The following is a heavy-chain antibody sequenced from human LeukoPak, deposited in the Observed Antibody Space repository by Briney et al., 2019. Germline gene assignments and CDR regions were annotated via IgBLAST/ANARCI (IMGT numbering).Heavy chain of an antibody. Sequence: SQTLSLTCTVSGGSISSGDYYWSWIRQPPGKGLEWIGYIYYSGSTYYNPSLKSRVTISVDTSKNQFSLKLSSVTAADTAVYYCARVESILRGNWFDPWGQGTLVTVSS. D-gene: IGHD1-26*01. CDR1: GGSISSGDYY. J-gene: IGHJ5*02. CDR2: IYYSGST. V-gene: IGHV4-30-4*08. CDR3: ARVESILRGNWFDP.